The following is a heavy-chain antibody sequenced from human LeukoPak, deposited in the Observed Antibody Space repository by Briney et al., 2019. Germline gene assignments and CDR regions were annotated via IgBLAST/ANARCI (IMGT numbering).Heavy chain of an antibody. V-gene: IGHV3-48*01. CDR2: ISRSSSTK. CDR1: GFSFTSYS. J-gene: IGHJ4*02. D-gene: IGHD6-13*01. CDR3: ARGYLADYSGSWIDETIFDQ. Sequence: GGSLRLSCAASGFSFTSYSMNWVRQAPGKGLEWVAFISRSSSTKYFADSVKGRFSISRDTAKNTLYLRMNSLRAEDTAVYYCARGYLADYSGSWIDETIFDQWGQGTLVTVSS.